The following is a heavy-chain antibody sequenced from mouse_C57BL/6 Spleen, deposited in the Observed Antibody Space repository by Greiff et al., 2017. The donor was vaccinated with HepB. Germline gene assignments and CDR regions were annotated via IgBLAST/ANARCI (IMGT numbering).Heavy chain of an antibody. V-gene: IGHV14-1*01. CDR3: TTWGYDEGFAY. J-gene: IGHJ3*01. CDR2: IDHEDGDT. D-gene: IGHD2-2*01. Sequence: VQLQQSGAELVRPGASVKLSCTASGFNIKDYYMHWVKQRPEQGLEWIGRIDHEDGDTEYAPKFQGKATMTADTSSNTAYLQLSSLTSEDTAVYYCTTWGYDEGFAYWGQGTLVTVSA. CDR1: GFNIKDYY.